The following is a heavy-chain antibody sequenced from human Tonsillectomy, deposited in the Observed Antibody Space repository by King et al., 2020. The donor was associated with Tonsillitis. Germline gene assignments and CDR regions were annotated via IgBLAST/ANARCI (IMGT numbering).Heavy chain of an antibody. J-gene: IGHJ4*02. D-gene: IGHD4-17*01. Sequence: QLQESGPGLVMPSETLSLTCTVSGASINNYYWSWIRQPPGKGLEWIGYIYFTGNTNYNPSPRSRVTISIDTSKTRFSLKINSVTAEDTAVYYCARGPTYGDYNDWGQGILVTVSS. CDR1: GASINNYY. CDR3: ARGPTYGDYND. V-gene: IGHV4-59*01. CDR2: IYFTGNT.